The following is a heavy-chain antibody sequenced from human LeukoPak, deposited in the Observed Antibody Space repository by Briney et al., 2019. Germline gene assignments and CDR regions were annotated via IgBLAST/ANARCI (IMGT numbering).Heavy chain of an antibody. J-gene: IGHJ6*03. Sequence: PGGSLRLSCAASGFSISSYEMSWVRQAPGKGLEWVSYISSSGSTIYYADSVKGQFTISRDNAKNSLYLRMNSLRAEDTAVYYCARVELAPYYYYMDVWGKGTTVTVSS. CDR3: ARVELAPYYYYMDV. CDR1: GFSISSYE. D-gene: IGHD1-7*01. V-gene: IGHV3-48*03. CDR2: ISSSGSTI.